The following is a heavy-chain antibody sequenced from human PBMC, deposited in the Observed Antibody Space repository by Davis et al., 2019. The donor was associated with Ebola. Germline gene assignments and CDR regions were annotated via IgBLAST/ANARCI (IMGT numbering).Heavy chain of an antibody. CDR1: GGSISSYS. V-gene: IGHV4-59*01. CDR2: VYYSGST. D-gene: IGHD6-6*01. Sequence: PSETLSLTCTVSGGSISSYSWNWIRQPPGKGLEWIGYVYYSGSTNYNPSLKSRVTISVDTSKNQFSLKVSSVTAADTAVYYCARAFGQLPEDDAFDIWGQGTMVTVSS. CDR3: ARAFGQLPEDDAFDI. J-gene: IGHJ3*02.